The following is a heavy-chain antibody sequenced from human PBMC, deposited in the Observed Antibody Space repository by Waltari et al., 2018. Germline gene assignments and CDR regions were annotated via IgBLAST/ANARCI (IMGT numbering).Heavy chain of an antibody. J-gene: IGHJ4*02. CDR1: GFTFGSYG. CDR3: ARETSHYYYFDY. Sequence: QVQLVESGGGVVQPGRSLRLSCAASGFTFGSYGLPWVRKAPGKGLEWVAVIWYDGNNKYYADSVKGRFTISRDNSKNTLYLQMNSLRAEDTAVYYCARETSHYYYFDYWGQGTLVTVSS. V-gene: IGHV3-33*01. CDR2: IWYDGNNK. D-gene: IGHD2-21*01.